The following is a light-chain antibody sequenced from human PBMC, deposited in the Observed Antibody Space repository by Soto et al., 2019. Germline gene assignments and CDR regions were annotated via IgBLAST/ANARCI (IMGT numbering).Light chain of an antibody. Sequence: EMVLTQPPGTRSLSPGERATLSCRASQRLSTNLAWYQQKPGQAPRLLISGASSRATGIPDRFSGSGSGTDFTLTISRLEPEDFAVYYCQQYGSSPGTFGGGTKVEIK. CDR2: GAS. CDR1: QRLSTN. CDR3: QQYGSSPGT. V-gene: IGKV3-20*01. J-gene: IGKJ4*01.